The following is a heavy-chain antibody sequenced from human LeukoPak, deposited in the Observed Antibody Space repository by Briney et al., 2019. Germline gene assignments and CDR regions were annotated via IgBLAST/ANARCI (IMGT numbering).Heavy chain of an antibody. D-gene: IGHD3-10*01. CDR3: AKVMRPGDDYYAMDV. CDR2: ISYDGFNK. Sequence: PGGSLRLSCAVSGFTVSSNYMNWVRQAPGKGLEWVAVISYDGFNKYYSDSVKGRFTISRDNSKNTLYLQMNSLRAEDTAIFYCAKVMRPGDDYYAMDVWGQGTTVTVSS. J-gene: IGHJ6*02. CDR1: GFTVSSNY. V-gene: IGHV3-30*18.